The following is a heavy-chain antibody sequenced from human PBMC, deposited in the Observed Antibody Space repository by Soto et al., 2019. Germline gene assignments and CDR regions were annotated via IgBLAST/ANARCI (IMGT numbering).Heavy chain of an antibody. D-gene: IGHD4-17*01. CDR1: GSTLTELS. V-gene: IGHV1-24*01. Sequence: ASVKVSRKVSGSTLTELSMHWVRRAPGKGLKWMGGFDPEVGEKIYAQKFQGRVTMTEDTSTDKAYRELSSLRSEERAGYCGGTADMTSEVAVLAFWAQGTLDTVSS. CDR2: FDPEVGEK. CDR3: GTADMTSEVAVLAF. J-gene: IGHJ4*02.